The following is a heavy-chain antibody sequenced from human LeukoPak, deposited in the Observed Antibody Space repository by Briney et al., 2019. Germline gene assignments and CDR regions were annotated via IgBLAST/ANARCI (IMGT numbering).Heavy chain of an antibody. Sequence: PGGSLRLCCAASGFTFSSYWMSWVRQAPGKGLEWVANIKQDGSEKYYVDSVKGRFTISRDNAKNSLYLQMNSLRAEDTAVYYCTRTIFYMVRRVWYYFDYWGQGTLVTVSS. CDR1: GFTFSSYW. J-gene: IGHJ4*02. CDR2: IKQDGSEK. V-gene: IGHV3-7*01. D-gene: IGHD3-10*01. CDR3: TRTIFYMVRRVWYYFDY.